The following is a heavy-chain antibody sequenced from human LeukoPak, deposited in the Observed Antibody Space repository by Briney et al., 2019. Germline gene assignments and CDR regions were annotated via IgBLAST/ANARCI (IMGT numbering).Heavy chain of an antibody. CDR3: ARAAGYCSSTSCYEGRNWFDP. D-gene: IGHD2-2*01. CDR1: GGSISSYY. CDR2: IYYSGST. J-gene: IGHJ5*02. V-gene: IGHV4-59*12. Sequence: SETLSLTCTVSGGSISSYYWSWIRQPPGKGLEWIGYIYYSGSTNYNPSLKSRVTMSVDTSKNQFSLKLSSVTAADTAVYYCARAAGYCSSTSCYEGRNWFDPWGQGTLVTVSS.